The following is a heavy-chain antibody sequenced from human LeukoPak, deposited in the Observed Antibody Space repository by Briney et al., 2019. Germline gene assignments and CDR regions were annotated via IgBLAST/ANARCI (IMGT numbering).Heavy chain of an antibody. V-gene: IGHV3-21*01. D-gene: IGHD2-15*01. CDR2: ISGGGSYI. Sequence: GGSLRLSCSVSGFTFSSYSMNWVRQAPGKGLQWVSSISGGGSYIFYADSVEGRFSVSRDNAKNSVFLQMNSLRAEDTAVYYCARDGGLNTNFDYWGQGTLVTVSS. J-gene: IGHJ4*02. CDR3: ARDGGLNTNFDY. CDR1: GFTFSSYS.